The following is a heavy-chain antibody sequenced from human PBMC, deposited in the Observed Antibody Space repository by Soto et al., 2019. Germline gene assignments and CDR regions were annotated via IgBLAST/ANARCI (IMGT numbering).Heavy chain of an antibody. V-gene: IGHV3-21*01. J-gene: IGHJ6*02. CDR1: GFTFSSYS. CDR2: ISSSSSYI. Sequence: EVQLVESGGGLVKPGGSLSLSCAASGFTFSSYSMNWVRQAPGKGLGWVSSISSSSSYIYYADSVKGRFTISRDNAKNSLYLQMNSLRAEDTAVYYCARGDLDIVATITSSYYGMDVWGQGTTVTVSS. D-gene: IGHD5-12*01. CDR3: ARGDLDIVATITSSYYGMDV.